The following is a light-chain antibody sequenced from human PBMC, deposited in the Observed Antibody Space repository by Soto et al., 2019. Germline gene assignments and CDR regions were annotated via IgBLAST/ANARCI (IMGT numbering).Light chain of an antibody. V-gene: IGLV2-8*01. CDR2: EVS. J-gene: IGLJ1*01. CDR1: SSDVGDDNY. CDR3: SSYAGSNNFV. Sequence: QSALTQPPSASGSPGQSVTISCTGTSSDVGDDNYVSWYQRHPGKAPKLMISEVSKRPSGVPDRFSGSKSGNTASLTVSGLQAEDEADCYCSSYAGSNNFVFGTGTKVTVL.